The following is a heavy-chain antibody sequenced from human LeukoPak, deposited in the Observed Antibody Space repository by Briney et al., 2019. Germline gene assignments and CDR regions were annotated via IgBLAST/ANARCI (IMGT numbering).Heavy chain of an antibody. Sequence: GGSLRLSCTVSGFTVSSNSMSWVRQAPGKGLEWVSFIYSDNTHYSDSVKGRFTISRDNSKNTLYLQMNSLRAEDTAVYYCARAPYGTHFDYWGQGTLVTVSS. V-gene: IGHV3-53*01. CDR1: GFTVSSNS. D-gene: IGHD4-17*01. CDR2: IYSDNT. CDR3: ARAPYGTHFDY. J-gene: IGHJ4*02.